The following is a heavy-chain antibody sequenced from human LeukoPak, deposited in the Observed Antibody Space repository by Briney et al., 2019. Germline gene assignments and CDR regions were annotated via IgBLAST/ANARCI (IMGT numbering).Heavy chain of an antibody. CDR1: GASISSRMNY. V-gene: IGHV4-39*01. CDR3: ARGERWELSY. CDR2: ISYGGST. J-gene: IGHJ4*02. D-gene: IGHD1-26*01. Sequence: PSETLSLTCTVSGASISSRMNYWGWIRQPPGKGLEWIGGISYGGSTYYNPSLKSRVTISVDTSKNQFSLKLSSVTAADTAVYYCARGERWELSYWGQGTLVTVSS.